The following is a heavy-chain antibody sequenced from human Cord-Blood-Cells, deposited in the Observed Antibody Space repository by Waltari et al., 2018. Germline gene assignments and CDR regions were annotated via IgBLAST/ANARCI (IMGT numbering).Heavy chain of an antibody. D-gene: IGHD3-22*01. CDR2: INHSGST. J-gene: IGHJ4*02. CDR1: GGSFSGYY. V-gene: IGHV4-34*01. CDR3: ARSYDSSGYYFLDFDY. Sequence: QVQLQQWGAGLLKPSETLSLTCAVYGGSFSGYYWSWIRQPPGKGLEWIGEINHSGSTNYNPSLKSRVTISDTSKNQFSLKLSSVTAADTAVYYCARSYDSSGYYFLDFDYWGQGTLVTVSS.